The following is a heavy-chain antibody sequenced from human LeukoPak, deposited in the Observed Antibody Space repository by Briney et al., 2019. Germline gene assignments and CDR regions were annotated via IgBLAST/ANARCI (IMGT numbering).Heavy chain of an antibody. J-gene: IGHJ4*02. CDR1: GFTFDDYG. CDR3: ARDSTANYYDSSGPRMDVDY. V-gene: IGHV3-20*04. CDR2: INWNGGST. D-gene: IGHD3-22*01. Sequence: GGSLRLSCAASGFTFDDYGMSWVRQAPGKGLEWVSGINWNGGSTGYADSLKGRFTISRDNAKNSLYLQMNSLRAEDTALYYCARDSTANYYDSSGPRMDVDYWGQGTLVTVSS.